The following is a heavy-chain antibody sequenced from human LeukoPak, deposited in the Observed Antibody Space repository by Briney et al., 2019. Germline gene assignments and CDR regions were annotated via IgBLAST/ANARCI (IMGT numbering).Heavy chain of an antibody. CDR3: ARAPYYYGMDV. CDR1: GFTFSSYA. Sequence: PGGSLRLSCAASGFTFSSYAMHWVRQAPGKGLEWVAVISYDGSNKYYADSVKGRFTISRDNSKNTLYLQMNSLRAEDTAVYYCARAPYYYGMDVWGQGTTVTVSS. J-gene: IGHJ6*02. V-gene: IGHV3-30-3*01. CDR2: ISYDGSNK.